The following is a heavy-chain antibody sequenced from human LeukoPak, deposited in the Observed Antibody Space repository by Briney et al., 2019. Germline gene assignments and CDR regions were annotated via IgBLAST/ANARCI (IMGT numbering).Heavy chain of an antibody. CDR2: ISAYNGNT. J-gene: IGHJ6*03. D-gene: IGHD4-17*01. CDR3: AGETYGDQRSHYYYYYMDV. CDR1: GYTFTSYG. V-gene: IGHV1-18*01. Sequence: ASVKVSCKASGYTFTSYGISWVRQAPGQGLEWMGWISAYNGNTNYAQKLQGRVTMTTDTSTSTAYMELRSLRSDDTAVYYCAGETYGDQRSHYYYYYMDVWGKGTTVTVPS.